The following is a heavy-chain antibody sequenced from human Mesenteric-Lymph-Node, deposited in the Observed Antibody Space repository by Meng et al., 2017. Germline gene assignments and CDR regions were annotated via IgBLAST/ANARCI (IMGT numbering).Heavy chain of an antibody. D-gene: IGHD6-19*01. CDR1: GGSVSSGGYY. J-gene: IGHJ4*02. CDR3: ARVSSGWDYFDY. CDR2: IYYSGST. V-gene: IGHV4-31*03. Sequence: QVQLQESGPGLVNPSQPLSLTCTVSGGSVSSGGYYWTWIRQHPGKGLEWFGHIYYSGSTFYNPSLKRRVIISIDTSKNQFSLNLRSVTAADTAVYYCARVSSGWDYFDYWGQGTLVTVSS.